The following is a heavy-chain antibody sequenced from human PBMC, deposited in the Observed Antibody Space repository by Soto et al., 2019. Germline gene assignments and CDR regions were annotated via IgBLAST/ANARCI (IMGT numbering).Heavy chain of an antibody. Sequence: GGSLRLSCAASGFTFSSYGMHWVRQAPGKGLEWVSLISYDGSNKYYADSVKGRFTISRDNSKNTLYLQMNSLRAEDTGVYYCAKVSGSGSYYSAFDYWGQGTLVTVSS. CDR1: GFTFSSYG. J-gene: IGHJ4*02. CDR3: AKVSGSGSYYSAFDY. V-gene: IGHV3-30*18. D-gene: IGHD3-10*01. CDR2: ISYDGSNK.